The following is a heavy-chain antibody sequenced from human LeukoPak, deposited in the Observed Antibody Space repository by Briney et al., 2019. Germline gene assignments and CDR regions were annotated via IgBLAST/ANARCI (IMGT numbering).Heavy chain of an antibody. Sequence: GGSLRLSCAASGFTFDDYAMHWVRQAPGKGLEWVSLITSNGGNTSYADSVKGRFTISRDNSKTSLCLQMNSLRPEDTAFYYCAKDSKPSHSSSWNYFDYWGQGTLVTISS. J-gene: IGHJ4*02. CDR1: GFTFDDYA. D-gene: IGHD6-13*01. CDR2: ITSNGGNT. V-gene: IGHV3-43D*03. CDR3: AKDSKPSHSSSWNYFDY.